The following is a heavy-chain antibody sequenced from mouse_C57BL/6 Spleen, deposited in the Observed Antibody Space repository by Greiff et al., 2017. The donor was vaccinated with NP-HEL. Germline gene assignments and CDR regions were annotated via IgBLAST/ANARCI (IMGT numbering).Heavy chain of an antibody. V-gene: IGHV1-19*01. Sequence: EVKVVESGPVLVKPGASVKMSCKASGYTFTDYYMNWVKQSHGKSLEWIGVINPYNGGTSYNQKFKGKATLTVDKSSSTAYMELNSLTSEDSAVYYCARRLRLENYAMDYWGQGTSVTVSS. CDR3: ARRLRLENYAMDY. CDR2: INPYNGGT. D-gene: IGHD3-2*02. CDR1: GYTFTDYY. J-gene: IGHJ4*01.